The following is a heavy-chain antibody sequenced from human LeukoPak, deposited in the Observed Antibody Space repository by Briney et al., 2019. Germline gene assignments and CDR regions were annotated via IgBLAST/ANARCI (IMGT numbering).Heavy chain of an antibody. Sequence: SQTLSLTCAISGDSVSSNRAAWNWIRQSPSRGLEWLGRTYYRSKWYNDYAVSVKSRITINPDTSKNQFSLKLNSVTAADTAVYYCASNLYASGGYFAYWGQGILVTVSS. CDR1: GDSVSSNRAA. V-gene: IGHV6-1*01. CDR2: TYYRSKWYN. CDR3: ASNLYASGGYFAY. J-gene: IGHJ4*02. D-gene: IGHD3-10*01.